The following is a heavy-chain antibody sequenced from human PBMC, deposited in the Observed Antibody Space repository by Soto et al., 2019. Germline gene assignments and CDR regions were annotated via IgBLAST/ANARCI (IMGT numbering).Heavy chain of an antibody. V-gene: IGHV3-23*01. J-gene: IGHJ6*02. CDR3: AKLTGTGDFYFYYGIDF. CDR2: IGHSVAST. D-gene: IGHD2-8*02. CDR1: GFTFSTYG. Sequence: EVLLSESGGDLVQPGGSLRLSCAASGFTFSTYGMSWVRQAPGKGLEWVSGIGHSVASTYYADSVKGRFTISKDNSKNTLYLQMNSLRAEDTARYYCAKLTGTGDFYFYYGIDFWGQWTTVTVSS.